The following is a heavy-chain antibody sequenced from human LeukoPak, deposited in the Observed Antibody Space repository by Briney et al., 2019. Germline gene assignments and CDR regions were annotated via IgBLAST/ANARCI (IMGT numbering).Heavy chain of an antibody. D-gene: IGHD3-16*01. CDR1: GFTFSSYE. CDR3: AQRGGSYWYFDL. J-gene: IGHJ2*01. CDR2: ISSSGSTI. Sequence: GGSLRLSRAASGFTFSSYEMNWVRQAPGKGLEWVSYISSSGSTIYYADSVKGRFTISRDNAKNSLYLQMNSLRAEDTAVYYCAQRGGSYWYFDLWGRGTLVTVSS. V-gene: IGHV3-48*03.